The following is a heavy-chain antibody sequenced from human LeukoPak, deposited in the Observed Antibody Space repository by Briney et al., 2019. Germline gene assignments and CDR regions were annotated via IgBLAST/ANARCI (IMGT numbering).Heavy chain of an antibody. V-gene: IGHV4-59*01. CDR1: GGSISSYY. J-gene: IGHJ5*02. D-gene: IGHD6-13*01. Sequence: SETLPLTCTVSGGSISSYYWSWIRQPPGKGLEWIGYIYYSGSTNYNPSLKSRVTISVDTSKNQFSLKLSSVTAADTAVYYCARERGDSSSWYGWFDPWGQGTLVTVSS. CDR2: IYYSGST. CDR3: ARERGDSSSWYGWFDP.